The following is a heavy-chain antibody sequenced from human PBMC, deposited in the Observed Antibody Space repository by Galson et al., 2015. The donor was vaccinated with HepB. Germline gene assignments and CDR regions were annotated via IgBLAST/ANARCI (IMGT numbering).Heavy chain of an antibody. CDR1: GGTFSSYA. J-gene: IGHJ6*02. D-gene: IGHD1-26*01. CDR3: ARRGRWELLRSYYYYGMDV. Sequence: SVKVSCKASGGTFSSYAISWVRQAPGQGLEWMGGIIPIFGTANYAQKFQGRVTITADESTSTAYMELSSLRSEDTAVYYCARRGRWELLRSYYYYGMDVWGQGTTVTVSS. CDR2: IIPIFGTA. V-gene: IGHV1-69*13.